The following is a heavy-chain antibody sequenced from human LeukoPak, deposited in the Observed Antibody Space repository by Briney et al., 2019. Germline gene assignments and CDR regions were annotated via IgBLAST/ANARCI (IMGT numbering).Heavy chain of an antibody. D-gene: IGHD3-10*01. J-gene: IGHJ4*02. Sequence: ASVKVSCKASGYTFIDYYIHWVRQAPGQGLEWMGWINPKSGDTNYAQRFQGRVTMTRDTAISSAYMELSRLRSDDTAVYYCARNLLAEGFDYWGQGTLVTVSS. CDR1: GYTFIDYY. V-gene: IGHV1-2*02. CDR3: ARNLLAEGFDY. CDR2: INPKSGDT.